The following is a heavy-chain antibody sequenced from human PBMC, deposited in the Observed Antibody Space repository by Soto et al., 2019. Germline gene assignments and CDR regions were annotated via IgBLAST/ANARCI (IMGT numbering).Heavy chain of an antibody. V-gene: IGHV4-31*03. D-gene: IGHD5-12*01. CDR3: ARVGDGYNYNWFDP. J-gene: IGHJ5*02. Sequence: QVQLQESGPGLVKPSQTLSLTCTVSGGSISSGGYYWSWIRQHPGKGLEWIGYIYYSGSTYYNPSFKSRGTISLDTSNNQFSLKLSSVTAADTAVYYCARVGDGYNYNWFDPWGQGTLVTVSS. CDR1: GGSISSGGYY. CDR2: IYYSGST.